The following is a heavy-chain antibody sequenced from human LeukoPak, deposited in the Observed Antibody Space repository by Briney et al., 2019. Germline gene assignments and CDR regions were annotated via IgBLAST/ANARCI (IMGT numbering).Heavy chain of an antibody. J-gene: IGHJ4*02. V-gene: IGHV4-59*01. D-gene: IGHD1-26*01. CDR2: IYYSGST. Sequence: SETLTLTCTVSGGSISSYYWSWIRQPPGKGLEWIGYIYYSGSTNYNPSLKSRVTISVDTSKNQFSLKLSSVTAADTAVYYCARAQRRIVGAGYFDYWGQGTLVTVS. CDR1: GGSISSYY. CDR3: ARAQRRIVGAGYFDY.